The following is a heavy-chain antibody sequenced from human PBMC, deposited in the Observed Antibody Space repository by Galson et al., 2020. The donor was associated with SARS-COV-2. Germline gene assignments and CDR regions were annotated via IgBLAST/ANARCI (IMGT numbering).Heavy chain of an antibody. CDR2: IYYSGST. CDR1: GGSISSGGYS. D-gene: IGHD3-10*01. V-gene: IGHV4-30-4*07. Sequence: SQTLSLTCAVSGGSISSGGYSWSWIRQPPGKGLEWIGYIYYSGSTYYNPSLKSRVTISVDTSKNQFSLKLSSVTAADTAVYYCARGEVLLWFGDPQGTYGMDVWGQGTTVTVSS. J-gene: IGHJ6*02. CDR3: ARGEVLLWFGDPQGTYGMDV.